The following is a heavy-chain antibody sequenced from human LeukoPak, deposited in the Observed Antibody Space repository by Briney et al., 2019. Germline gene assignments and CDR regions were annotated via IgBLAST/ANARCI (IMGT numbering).Heavy chain of an antibody. CDR3: ARVSWLGADAFDI. CDR1: GFTFSSYE. J-gene: IGHJ3*02. V-gene: IGHV3-48*03. Sequence: PGGSLRLSCAASGFTFSSYEMNWVRQAPGKGLEWVSYISSSGSTIYYADSVKGRFTISRDNAKNSLYLQMNSPRAEDTAVYYCARVSWLGADAFDIWGQGTMVTVSS. D-gene: IGHD6-19*01. CDR2: ISSSGSTI.